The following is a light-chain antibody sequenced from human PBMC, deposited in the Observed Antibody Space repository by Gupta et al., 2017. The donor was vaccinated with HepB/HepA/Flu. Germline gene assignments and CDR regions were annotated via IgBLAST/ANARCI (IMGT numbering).Light chain of an antibody. Sequence: EIVMTQSPATLSVSPGERAILSCRASQSVRSNLAWYQQKPGQAPRLLIYGASTRATGIPARLSGSGSGTEFTLTISSRQSEDFAVYYCQQYNNWPPWTFGQGTKVEIK. CDR1: QSVRSN. J-gene: IGKJ1*01. V-gene: IGKV3-15*01. CDR3: QQYNNWPPWT. CDR2: GAS.